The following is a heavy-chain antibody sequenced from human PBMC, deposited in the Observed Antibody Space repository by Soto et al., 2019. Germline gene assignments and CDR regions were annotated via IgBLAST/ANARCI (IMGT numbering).Heavy chain of an antibody. V-gene: IGHV1-18*01. Sequence: QVQLVQSGGEVKRPGASVRVSCKASGYSFTTYGIGWVRQAPGQGLEWMGWISAYNGHTDYAQKFQGRVTMTTDTATNTVSMELRSLKFDDTAVYYCARGGTWRARDFDYWGQGTLVTVSS. CDR2: ISAYNGHT. CDR1: GYSFTTYG. J-gene: IGHJ4*02. D-gene: IGHD3-16*01. CDR3: ARGGTWRARDFDY.